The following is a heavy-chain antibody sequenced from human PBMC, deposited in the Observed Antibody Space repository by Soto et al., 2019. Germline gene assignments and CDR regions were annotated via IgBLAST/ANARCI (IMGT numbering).Heavy chain of an antibody. J-gene: IGHJ4*02. CDR3: ARDSPSSGRSFDL. V-gene: IGHV4-4*07. D-gene: IGHD1-26*01. CDR2: IFHTGAT. Sequence: QVHLKEPGPGLVKPSETLSLTCNVSGVSITSNYWNWVRQPAGKRREWIGRIFHTGATNVNSNLRSRVIMSIDTSKNQFSLKLRPVTAADTAVYYCARDSPSSGRSFDLWGQGILVTVSS. CDR1: GVSITSNY.